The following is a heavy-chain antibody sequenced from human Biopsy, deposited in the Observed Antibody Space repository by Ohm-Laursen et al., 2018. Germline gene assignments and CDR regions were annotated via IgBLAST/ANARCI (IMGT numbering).Heavy chain of an antibody. CDR2: ISSSGGST. Sequence: GSLRLSCAASGFTFSNYAMSWVRQAPGKGLEWVSTISSSGGSTYFADSVEGRFTISRDNSKNTLYLQMNSLRAEDTAVYYCAKDLRNNNWGVENWGQGTLVTVSS. CDR3: AKDLRNNNWGVEN. CDR1: GFTFSNYA. D-gene: IGHD7-27*01. V-gene: IGHV3-23*01. J-gene: IGHJ4*02.